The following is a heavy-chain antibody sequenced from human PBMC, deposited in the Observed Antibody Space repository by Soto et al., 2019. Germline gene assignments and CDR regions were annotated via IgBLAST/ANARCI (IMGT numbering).Heavy chain of an antibody. CDR2: IIPVFGAA. J-gene: IGHJ4*02. V-gene: IGHV1-69*01. CDR1: GGTFSTYT. Sequence: QVQLVQSGAEVKKPGSSVKVSCKASGGTFSTYTINWVRQAPGQGLEWMGGIIPVFGAANYAQKFPGRVTITVDESTSTAYMELSSLRSDDTAVYYCATVLEGADYWGQGTLVTVSS. D-gene: IGHD3-16*01. CDR3: ATVLEGADY.